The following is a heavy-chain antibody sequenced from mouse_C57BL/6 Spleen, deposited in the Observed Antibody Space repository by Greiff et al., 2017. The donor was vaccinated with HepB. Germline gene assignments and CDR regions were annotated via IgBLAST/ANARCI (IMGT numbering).Heavy chain of an antibody. CDR3: ARGDNWDEEGPYYFDY. CDR2: IYPYNGVS. D-gene: IGHD4-1*01. J-gene: IGHJ2*01. Sequence: EVKLLESGPELVKPGASVKISCKASGYSFTGYYMHWVKQSHGNILDWIGYIYPYNGVSSYNQKFKGKATLTVDKSSSTAYMELRSLTSEDSAVYYCARGDNWDEEGPYYFDYWGQGTTLTVSS. CDR1: GYSFTGYY. V-gene: IGHV1-31*01.